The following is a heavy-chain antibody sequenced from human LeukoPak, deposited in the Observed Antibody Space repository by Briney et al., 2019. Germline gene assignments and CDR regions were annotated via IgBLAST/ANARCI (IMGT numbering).Heavy chain of an antibody. CDR1: GWTFDDYA. D-gene: IGHD3-10*01. CDR3: AKGDGFGESNGGHFDY. Sequence: PEGSLTLSCAASGWTFDDYAMHGVRPAPGRGVAGVASINWSSRRIGYADSLTRRFPISRDNAKNSLYLQMNSLRADDPALYYCAKGDGFGESNGGHFDYWGQGTLVTVSS. J-gene: IGHJ4*02. V-gene: IGHV3-9*01. CDR2: INWSSRRI.